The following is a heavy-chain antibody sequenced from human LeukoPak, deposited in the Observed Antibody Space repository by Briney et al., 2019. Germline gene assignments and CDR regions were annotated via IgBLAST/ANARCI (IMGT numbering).Heavy chain of an antibody. D-gene: IGHD6-13*01. V-gene: IGHV4-59*08. Sequence: PSETLSLTCTVSGGSISSYYWSWIRQPPGKGLEWIGYIYYSGSTNYNPSLKSRVTISVDTSKNQFSLKLSSVTAADTAVYYCARLRRGIALDYFDYWGQGTLVTVPS. CDR3: ARLRRGIALDYFDY. CDR1: GGSISSYY. CDR2: IYYSGST. J-gene: IGHJ4*02.